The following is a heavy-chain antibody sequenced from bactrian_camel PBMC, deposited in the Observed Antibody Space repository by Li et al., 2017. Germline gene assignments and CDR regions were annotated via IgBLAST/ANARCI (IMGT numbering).Heavy chain of an antibody. CDR3: AHGCTAIRRGAIRPERYTN. V-gene: IGHV3S6*01. CDR1: GRPFRRGC. Sequence: HVQLVESGGGSMQAGGSLTLSCVASGRPFRRGCMGWFRQTAGKEREGIAGLFSYGNTRYEFTTIYADSVKGRFTASRDNDKGTLYLQMNTLEPEDTAMYYCAHGCTAIRRGAIRPERYTNWGQGTQVTVS. D-gene: IGHD3*01. CDR2: LFSYGNTRYEFTT. J-gene: IGHJ4*01.